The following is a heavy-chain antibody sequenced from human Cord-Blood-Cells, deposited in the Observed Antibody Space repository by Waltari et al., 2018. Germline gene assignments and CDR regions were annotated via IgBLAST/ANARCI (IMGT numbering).Heavy chain of an antibody. CDR3: ARDGVKDAFEI. J-gene: IGHJ3*02. V-gene: IGHV4-59*01. CDR1: GGSISSYY. D-gene: IGHD3-16*01. CDR2: IYYSGST. Sequence: QVQLQESGPGLVKPSETLSLTCTVPGGSISSYYWSWIRQPPGKGLEWIGYIYYSGSTNYNPSLRSRVTISVDTSKNQFSLKLSSVTAADTAVYYWARDGVKDAFEIWGQGTMVTVSS.